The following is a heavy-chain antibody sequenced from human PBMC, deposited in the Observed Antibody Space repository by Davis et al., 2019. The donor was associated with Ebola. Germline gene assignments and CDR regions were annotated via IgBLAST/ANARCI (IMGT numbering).Heavy chain of an antibody. CDR3: ARDIQYSSSP. CDR1: GFTFSDYY. V-gene: IGHV4-34*01. Sequence: GSLRLSCAASGFTFSDYYMSWIRQPPGKGLEWIGEINHSGSTNYNPSLKSRVTISVDTSKNQFSLKLSSVTAADTAVYYCARDIQYSSSPWGQGTLVTVSS. CDR2: INHSGST. D-gene: IGHD6-6*01. J-gene: IGHJ4*02.